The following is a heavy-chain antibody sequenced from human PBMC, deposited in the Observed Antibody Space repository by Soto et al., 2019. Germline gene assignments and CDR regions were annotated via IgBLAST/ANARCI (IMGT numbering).Heavy chain of an antibody. J-gene: IGHJ5*02. V-gene: IGHV3-23*01. CDR1: GFTFSSYA. CDR2: ISGSGGST. Sequence: PAGSLRLSCAASGFTFSSYAMSWVRQAPGKGLEWVSAISGSGGSTYYADSVKGRFTISRDNSKNTLYLQMNSLRAEDTAVYYCAKGWQLVSWFDPWGQGTLVTVSS. CDR3: AKGWQLVSWFDP. D-gene: IGHD6-6*01.